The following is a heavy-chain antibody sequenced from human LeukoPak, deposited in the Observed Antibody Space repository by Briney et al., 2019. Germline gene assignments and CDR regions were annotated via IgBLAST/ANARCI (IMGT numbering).Heavy chain of an antibody. Sequence: GGSLRLSCAASGFTFSSYAIHWVRQAPGKGLEWVAVISYGGSNKYYADSVKGRFTISRDNPKNTLYLQMNSLRAEDTAVYYCARRGDGGRSFDYWGQGTLVTVSS. V-gene: IGHV3-30*14. CDR2: ISYGGSNK. J-gene: IGHJ4*02. CDR1: GFTFSSYA. CDR3: ARRGDGGRSFDY. D-gene: IGHD4-23*01.